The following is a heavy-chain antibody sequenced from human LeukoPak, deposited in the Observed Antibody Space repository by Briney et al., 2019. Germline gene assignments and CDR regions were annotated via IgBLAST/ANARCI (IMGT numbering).Heavy chain of an antibody. CDR3: ARDLGWLHYED. J-gene: IGHJ4*02. CDR2: IGGTGGFIT. Sequence: PGGSLRLSCAASGFTFSSHGMNWVRQAPGEGLEWVSGIGGTGGFITYYAESVKGRSTVSRDNSKNKLYLQMNGLRADDTAIYYCARDLGWLHYEDWGQGTLVTVSS. D-gene: IGHD5-12*01. CDR1: GFTFSSHG. V-gene: IGHV3-23*01.